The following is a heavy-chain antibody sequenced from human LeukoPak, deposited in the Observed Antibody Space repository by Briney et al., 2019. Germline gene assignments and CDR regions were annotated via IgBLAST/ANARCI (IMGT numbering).Heavy chain of an antibody. V-gene: IGHV1-69*05. Sequence: SVKLSCKASGGTFRSYAISWVRQAPGQGLEWMGRIIPIFGTRNYAQKFQGRVTIITDESTSTAYMELSSLRSEDTAVYYCARDTRRQSSSGYYLMDAFDIWGQGTMVTVSS. CDR1: GGTFRSYA. CDR2: IIPIFGTR. D-gene: IGHD3-22*01. J-gene: IGHJ3*02. CDR3: ARDTRRQSSSGYYLMDAFDI.